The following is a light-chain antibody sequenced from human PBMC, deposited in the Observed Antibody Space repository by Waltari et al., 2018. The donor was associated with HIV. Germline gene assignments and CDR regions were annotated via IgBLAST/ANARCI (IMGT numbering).Light chain of an antibody. CDR3: QQSNNWPWT. CDR1: QSVSTN. V-gene: IGKV3-15*01. CDR2: GAS. Sequence: EIVMTQSPATLSVSPGERATLSCRASQSVSTNLAWYQQKPVQTHRLLIYGASTSASGIPARFSGSGSGTEFTLTISSLQSEDFALFYCQQSNNWPWTFGQGTKVEVK. J-gene: IGKJ1*01.